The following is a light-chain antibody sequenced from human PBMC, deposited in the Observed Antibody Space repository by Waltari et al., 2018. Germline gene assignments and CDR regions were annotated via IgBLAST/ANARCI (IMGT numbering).Light chain of an antibody. V-gene: IGKV3-11*01. CDR3: QQRDSLLVT. Sequence: EIVLTQSPATLSLSPGERATLSCRASQSVSSYLAWYQQKPGRAPRLLLYDASNRAAGIPARFSGSGSGTDFTLTISSLEPEDFAVYYCQQRDSLLVTFGGGTKVQI. CDR2: DAS. J-gene: IGKJ4*01. CDR1: QSVSSY.